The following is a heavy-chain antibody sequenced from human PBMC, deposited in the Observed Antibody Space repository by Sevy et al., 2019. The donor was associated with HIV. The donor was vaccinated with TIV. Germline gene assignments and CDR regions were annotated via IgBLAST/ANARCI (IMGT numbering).Heavy chain of an antibody. Sequence: GGSLRLSCAASGFAFYDYSMSWIRQAPGKGLEWVGTLSFGCGKINYADSVKGRFTISRDNSKNSFYLQMDNLRVEDTALYYCAREGCTRPHDYWGQGTRVTV. CDR2: LSFGCGKI. CDR3: AREGCTRPHDY. CDR1: GFAFYDYS. D-gene: IGHD2-8*01. V-gene: IGHV3-23*01. J-gene: IGHJ4*02.